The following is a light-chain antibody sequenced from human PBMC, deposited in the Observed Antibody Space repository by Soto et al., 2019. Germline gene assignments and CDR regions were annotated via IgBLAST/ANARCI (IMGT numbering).Light chain of an antibody. CDR3: QQRYSNPWT. J-gene: IGKJ1*01. CDR1: QGISRY. V-gene: IGKV1-9*01. Sequence: IQLTQSPTSLSASVGDRVTITCRASQGISRYLAWYQEKPGEAPKLLIYSASILQSGAPSRFSGSGSGSDFTLTISSLQPEDFATYYCQQRYSNPWTFGQGTKVEI. CDR2: SAS.